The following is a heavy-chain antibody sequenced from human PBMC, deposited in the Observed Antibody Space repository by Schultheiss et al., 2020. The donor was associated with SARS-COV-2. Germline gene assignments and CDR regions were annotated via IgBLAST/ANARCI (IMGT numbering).Heavy chain of an antibody. J-gene: IGHJ4*02. D-gene: IGHD4-23*01. CDR2: ISGSGGSI. V-gene: IGHV3-23*01. CDR1: GFTFSSYA. Sequence: GGSLRLSCAASGFTFSSYAMSWVRQAPGKGLEWVSAISGSGGSIYYADSVKGRFTISRDNAKNSLYLQMNSLRAEDTAVYYCASGGNSRRYLGYWGQGTLVTVSS. CDR3: ASGGNSRRYLGY.